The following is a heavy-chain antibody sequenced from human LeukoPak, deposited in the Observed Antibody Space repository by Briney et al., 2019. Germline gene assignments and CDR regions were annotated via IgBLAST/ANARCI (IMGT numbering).Heavy chain of an antibody. D-gene: IGHD3-10*02. Sequence: PGGSLRLSCAASGFTFSSYSMNWVRQAPGKGLEWVSYISSSSSTIYYADSVKGRFTISRDNAKNSLYLQMNSLRAEDTAIYYCAKASAVRGYYYYGMDVWGQGTTVTVSS. J-gene: IGHJ6*02. CDR1: GFTFSSYS. CDR2: ISSSSSTI. CDR3: AKASAVRGYYYYGMDV. V-gene: IGHV3-48*01.